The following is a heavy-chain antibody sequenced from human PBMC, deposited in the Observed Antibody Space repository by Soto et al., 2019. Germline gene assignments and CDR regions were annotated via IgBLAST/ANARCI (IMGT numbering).Heavy chain of an antibody. V-gene: IGHV5-51*01. CDR3: ARPGFHCSSTSCPNYYYGMDV. CDR2: IYPGDSDT. CDR1: GYSFTSYW. D-gene: IGHD2-2*01. Sequence: PGESLKISCNGSGYSFTSYWIGWVRQIPGKGLEWMGIIYPGDSDTRYSPSFQVQVTISADKSISTAYLQWSSLKASDTAMYYCARPGFHCSSTSCPNYYYGMDVWGQGTTVTVSS. J-gene: IGHJ6*02.